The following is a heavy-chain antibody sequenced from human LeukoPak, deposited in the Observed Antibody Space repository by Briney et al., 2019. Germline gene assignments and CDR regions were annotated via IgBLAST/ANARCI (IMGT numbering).Heavy chain of an antibody. CDR2: ISHDGGAK. CDR3: ARDWGSSGWYNWFDP. Sequence: GGSLRLSCGVSGFSIGNHGMHWIRQAPDKGLEWVAMISHDGGAKYYGDSVKGRLTISRDNSDNTLYLQMNSLRVEDTAVYYCARDWGSSGWYNWFDPWSQGILVTVSS. D-gene: IGHD3-16*01. V-gene: IGHV3-30*03. CDR1: GFSIGNHG. J-gene: IGHJ5*02.